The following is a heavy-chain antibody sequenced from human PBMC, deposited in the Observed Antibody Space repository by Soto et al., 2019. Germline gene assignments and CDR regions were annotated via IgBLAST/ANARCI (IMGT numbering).Heavy chain of an antibody. CDR2: IKQDGSEK. CDR1: GFTFSSYW. V-gene: IGHV3-7*01. D-gene: IGHD3-10*01. CDR3: ARDRIQYYYGSGSYYSH. Sequence: GGSLRLSCAASGFTFSSYWMSWVRQAPGKGLEWVANIKQDGSEKYYVDSVKGRFTISRDNAKNSLYLQMNSLRAEDTAVYYCARDRIQYYYGSGSYYSHWGQGTLVTVSS. J-gene: IGHJ4*02.